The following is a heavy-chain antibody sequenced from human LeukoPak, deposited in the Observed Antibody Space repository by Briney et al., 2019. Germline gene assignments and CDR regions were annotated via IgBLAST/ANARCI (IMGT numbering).Heavy chain of an antibody. Sequence: ASVKVSCKASGYTFTCYYMHWVRQAPGQGLEWMGWINPNSGGTNYAQKFQGRVTMTRDTSISTAYMELSRLRSDDKAGYYCARDGDTAMVRSSSEHDYWGQGTLVTVSS. D-gene: IGHD5-18*01. CDR3: ARDGDTAMVRSSSEHDY. CDR1: GYTFTCYY. V-gene: IGHV1-2*02. CDR2: INPNSGGT. J-gene: IGHJ4*02.